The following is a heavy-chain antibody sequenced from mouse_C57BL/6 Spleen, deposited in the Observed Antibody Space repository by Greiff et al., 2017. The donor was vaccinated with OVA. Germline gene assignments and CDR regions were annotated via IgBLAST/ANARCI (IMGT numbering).Heavy chain of an antibody. D-gene: IGHD2-2*01. J-gene: IGHJ3*01. CDR2: IDPSDSYT. V-gene: IGHV1-69*01. CDR1: GYTFTSYW. Sequence: QVQLQQPGAELVMPGASVKLSCKASGYTFTSYWMHWVKQRPGQGLEWIGEIDPSDSYTNYNQKFKGKSTLTVDKSSSTAYMQLSSLTSEDSAVYYCAREEVTTGFAYWGQGTLVTVSA. CDR3: AREEVTTGFAY.